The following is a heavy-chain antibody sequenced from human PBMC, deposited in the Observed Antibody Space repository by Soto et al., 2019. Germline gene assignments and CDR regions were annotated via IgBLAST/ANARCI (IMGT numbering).Heavy chain of an antibody. J-gene: IGHJ3*02. Sequence: ASVKVSCKASGNTFTTYAVHWVRQAPGQSLEWMGWINVGSGNTRYSQNFQGRVSITRDTSASTVYMELTGLKSEDTAMYYCARDTETLGPRANDALDIWGQGTMVTVSS. D-gene: IGHD3-3*02. V-gene: IGHV1-3*01. CDR2: INVGSGNT. CDR1: GNTFTTYA. CDR3: ARDTETLGPRANDALDI.